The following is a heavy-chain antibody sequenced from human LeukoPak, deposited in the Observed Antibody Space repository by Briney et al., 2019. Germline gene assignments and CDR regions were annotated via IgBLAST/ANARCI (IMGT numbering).Heavy chain of an antibody. CDR2: ISGSGGST. CDR3: AKDDCSSSSCFHWYY. V-gene: IGHV3-23*01. Sequence: GGSLRLSCAASGFTFSNYAMSWVRQAPGKGLEWISGISGSGGSTNYADSVKGRFTISRDNSKNTLYLQMNSLRAEDTAVYYCAKDDCSSSSCFHWYYWGQGTLVTVSS. CDR1: GFTFSNYA. D-gene: IGHD2-2*01. J-gene: IGHJ4*02.